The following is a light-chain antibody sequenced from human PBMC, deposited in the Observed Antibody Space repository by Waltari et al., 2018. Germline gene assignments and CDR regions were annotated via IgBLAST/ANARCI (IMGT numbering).Light chain of an antibody. CDR2: KDS. Sequence: SYELPQPPSVSVSPGQTARITCSADHSPNQYAFWYQQKPGQAPVLVIYKDSERPSGIPERFSGSSSGTTVTLTISGAQAEDEADYYCQASDTSGSYPVFGGGTKLTVL. CDR3: QASDTSGSYPV. V-gene: IGLV3-25*03. CDR1: HSPNQY. J-gene: IGLJ2*01.